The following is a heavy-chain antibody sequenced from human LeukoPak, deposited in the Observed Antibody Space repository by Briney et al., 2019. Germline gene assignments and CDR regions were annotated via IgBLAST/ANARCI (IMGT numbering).Heavy chain of an antibody. Sequence: SETLSLTCTVSGGLISRIEYYWGWVRQSPVKGLEWLGHIYHTGTTLYSPHLNNRLTVSVDSSENQFSLTLNSVTAADTAVYYCASVSVWELVTHTGGSFDYWGRGILVSVSS. J-gene: IGHJ4*02. CDR1: GGLISRIEYY. V-gene: IGHV4-30-4*01. CDR3: ASVSVWELVTHTGGSFDY. D-gene: IGHD1-26*01. CDR2: IYHTGTT.